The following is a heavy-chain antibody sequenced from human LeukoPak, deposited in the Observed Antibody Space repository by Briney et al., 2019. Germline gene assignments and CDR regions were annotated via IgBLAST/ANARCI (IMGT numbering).Heavy chain of an antibody. CDR3: ARVGVSGLHCDY. D-gene: IGHD6-19*01. CDR2: ISGYNGNT. Sequence: ASVKVSCKASGYTLTSYGISWVRQAPGQGLEWMGWISGYNGNTNYAQKLQGRVTMTTDTSTSTAYMELRSLGSDDTAVYYCARVGVSGLHCDYWGQGTLVTVSS. J-gene: IGHJ4*02. V-gene: IGHV1-18*01. CDR1: GYTLTSYG.